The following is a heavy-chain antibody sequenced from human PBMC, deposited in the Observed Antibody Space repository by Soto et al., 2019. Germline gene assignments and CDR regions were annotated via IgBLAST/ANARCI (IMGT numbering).Heavy chain of an antibody. CDR2: IWYDGSNK. CDR1: GFTFSSYG. Sequence: PGGSLRLSCAASGFTFSSYGMHWVRQAPGKGLEWVAVIWYDGSNKYYADSAKGRFTISRDNSKNTLYLQMNSLRAEDTAVYYCAREQTYYYGSGSTYYYMDVWGKGTTVTVS. J-gene: IGHJ6*03. D-gene: IGHD3-10*01. CDR3: AREQTYYYGSGSTYYYMDV. V-gene: IGHV3-33*01.